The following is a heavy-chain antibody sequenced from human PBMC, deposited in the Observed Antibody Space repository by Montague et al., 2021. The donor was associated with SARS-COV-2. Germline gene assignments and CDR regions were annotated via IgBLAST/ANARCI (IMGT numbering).Heavy chain of an antibody. CDR1: GFTFSNFA. CDR3: ANHYSDGSGYPY. J-gene: IGHJ4*02. CDR2: ISGSGGST. D-gene: IGHD3-22*01. Sequence: SLRLSCAASGFTFSNFAMSWVRQAPGKGLEWVSAISGSGGSTYYADSVKGRFTISSDNSKNSLYLQINSLSAEDTAVFDCANHYSDGSGYPYWGQGTLVTVSS. V-gene: IGHV3-23*01.